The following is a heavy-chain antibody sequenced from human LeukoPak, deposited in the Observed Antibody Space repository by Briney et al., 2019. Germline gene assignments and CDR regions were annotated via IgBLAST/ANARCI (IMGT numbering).Heavy chain of an antibody. Sequence: GASVTVSCKASGYTFTSYGISWVRQAPGQGREWMGWISGYNSDTTYAQKVQDRVTMTTDTSTSTAYMELRSLRSDDTAVFYCARASDFWSGYPGLDYWGQGTPVTVSS. V-gene: IGHV1-18*01. CDR3: ARASDFWSGYPGLDY. D-gene: IGHD3-3*01. CDR1: GYTFTSYG. CDR2: ISGYNSDT. J-gene: IGHJ4*02.